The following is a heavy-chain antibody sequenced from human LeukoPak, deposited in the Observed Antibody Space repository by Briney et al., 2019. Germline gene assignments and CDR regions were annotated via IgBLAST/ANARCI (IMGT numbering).Heavy chain of an antibody. CDR1: GYSFTNYW. D-gene: IGHD3-9*01. V-gene: IGHV5-51*01. CDR3: ARLRSYYDILTGYRSAFGAFDI. CDR2: IYPGDSDT. J-gene: IGHJ3*02. Sequence: GESLKISCKGSGYSFTNYWIGWVRQMPGKGLEWMGIIYPGDSDTRYSPSFQGQVTISADKSISTAYLQWSSLKASDTAMYYCARLRSYYDILTGYRSAFGAFDIWSQGTLVTASS.